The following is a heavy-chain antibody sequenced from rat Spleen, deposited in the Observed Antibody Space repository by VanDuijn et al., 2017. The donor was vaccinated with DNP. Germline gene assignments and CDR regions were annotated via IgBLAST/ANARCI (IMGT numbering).Heavy chain of an antibody. CDR2: ITSSGGST. J-gene: IGHJ4*01. V-gene: IGHV5-31*01. D-gene: IGHD1-5*01. CDR3: GRGGRYWARDA. Sequence: EVQLVESGGDLVQPGRSLKLSCVASGFTFNNYWMAWIRQVPGKGLEWVASITSSGGSTYYPDSVKGRFTISRDNAKNTLTLKMKRLRSEDTATYYVGRGGRYWARDAWGQGTSVTVSS. CDR1: GFTFNNYW.